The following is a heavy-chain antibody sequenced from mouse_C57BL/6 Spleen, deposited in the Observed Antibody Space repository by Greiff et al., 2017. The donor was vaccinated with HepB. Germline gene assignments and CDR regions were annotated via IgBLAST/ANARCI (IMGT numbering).Heavy chain of an antibody. D-gene: IGHD1-1*01. CDR2: IDPETGGT. Sequence: QVQLQQSGAELVRPGASVTLSCKASGYTFTDYEMHWVKQTPVHGLEWIGAIDPETGGTAYNQKFKGKAILTADKSSSTAYMELRSLTSEDSAVYYCTRWDTTVNFDYWGQGTTLTVSS. J-gene: IGHJ2*01. CDR3: TRWDTTVNFDY. V-gene: IGHV1-15*01. CDR1: GYTFTDYE.